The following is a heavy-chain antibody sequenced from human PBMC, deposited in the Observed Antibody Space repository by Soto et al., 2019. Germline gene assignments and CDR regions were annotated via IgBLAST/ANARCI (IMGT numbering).Heavy chain of an antibody. V-gene: IGHV4-59*01. CDR1: GGSITSYY. CDR2: IYSSGST. J-gene: IGHJ4*02. CDR3: AATPRY. D-gene: IGHD2-15*01. Sequence: QVQLQESGPGLVKPSETLSLTCTVSGGSITSYYWNWIRQPPGKGLAWIGYIYSSGSTNYNPSLRGRVSLSLDTSKNQVSLNVTSVTAADTAVYYCAATPRYWGQGRLVTVSS.